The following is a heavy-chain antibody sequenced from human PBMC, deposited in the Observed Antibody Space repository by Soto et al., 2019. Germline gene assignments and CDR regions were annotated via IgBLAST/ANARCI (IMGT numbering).Heavy chain of an antibody. J-gene: IGHJ4*02. CDR3: QGGDF. CDR2: INDSGNT. D-gene: IGHD3-16*01. V-gene: IGHV4-34*01. Sequence: SGTLSLTSAVSGGPFSGYFWSWIRQSPAKGLEWIGEINDSGNTYYNPSFKSRLTISVDTSTSQISLRLTSVTAADSAVYYCQGGDFWGQGTRVTVSS. CDR1: GGPFSGYF.